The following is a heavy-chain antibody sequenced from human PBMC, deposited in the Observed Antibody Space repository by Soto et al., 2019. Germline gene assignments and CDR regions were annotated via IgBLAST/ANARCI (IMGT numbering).Heavy chain of an antibody. CDR3: AKDSGYQLPDNYFYYGLGV. Sequence: GGSLSLSCAASGFTFTGHAMPWVRQTPGKGLEWVAAISSDEIDKEYAGSVKGRLTVSRDNGKNSLSMQMTSLRPEDTAVYYCAKDSGYQLPDNYFYYGLGVLGQGTTVTDS. J-gene: IGHJ6*02. CDR1: GFTFTGHA. V-gene: IGHV3-30*18. CDR2: ISSDEIDK. D-gene: IGHD2-2*01.